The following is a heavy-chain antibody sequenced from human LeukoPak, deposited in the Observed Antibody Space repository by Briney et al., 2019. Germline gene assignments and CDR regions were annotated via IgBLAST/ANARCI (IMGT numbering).Heavy chain of an antibody. D-gene: IGHD3-22*01. CDR1: GGSISSSSYY. J-gene: IGHJ4*02. V-gene: IGHV4-39*01. CDR3: ARIRTFITGFDY. CDR2: IYYSGST. Sequence: SKTLSLTCTVSGGSISSSSYYWGWIRQPPGKGLEWIGSIYYSGSTYYNPSLKSRVTISVDTSKNQFSLKLSSVTAADTAVYYCARIRTFITGFDYWGQGTLVTVSS.